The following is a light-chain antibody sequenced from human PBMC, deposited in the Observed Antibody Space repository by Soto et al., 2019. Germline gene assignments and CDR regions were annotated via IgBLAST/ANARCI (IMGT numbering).Light chain of an antibody. CDR2: DAS. V-gene: IGKV3-11*01. J-gene: IGKJ3*01. CDR3: QQRTTWPPLFA. Sequence: EIVLTQSPSNMSLSPGERATLSCRASQIIGNVLAWYQHKPGQAPRLLIYDASQRATGIPARFSGSGSGTDFTLTISSLEPADFAVYYCQQRTTWPPLFAFGPGTRVDI. CDR1: QIIGNV.